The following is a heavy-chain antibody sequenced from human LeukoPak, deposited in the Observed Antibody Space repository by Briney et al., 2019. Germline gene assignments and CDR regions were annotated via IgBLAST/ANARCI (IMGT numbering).Heavy chain of an antibody. CDR1: GFTFSNYG. V-gene: IGHV3-23*01. J-gene: IGHJ6*03. CDR2: ISGSGGST. Sequence: PGGSLRLSCAASGFTFSNYGINWVRQAPGKGLEWVSVISGSGGSTYYADSVKGRFTISRDNSKNTLYLQMNSLRAEDTAVYYCAKDTDYYYYYYMDVWGKGTTVTVSS. CDR3: AKDTDYYYYYYMDV.